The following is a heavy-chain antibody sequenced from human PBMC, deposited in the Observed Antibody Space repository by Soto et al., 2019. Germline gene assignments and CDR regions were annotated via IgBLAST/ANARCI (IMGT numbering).Heavy chain of an antibody. J-gene: IGHJ4*02. V-gene: IGHV1-3*01. CDR3: ARDPLARFGVVKPEFDY. CDR1: GYTFTSYA. CDR2: INAGNGNT. Sequence: GASVKVSCKASGYTFTSYAMHWVRQAPGQRLEWMGWINAGNGNTKYSQKFQGRVTITRDTSASTAYMELSSLRSEDTAVYYCARDPLARFGVVKPEFDYWGQGTLVTVSS. D-gene: IGHD3-3*01.